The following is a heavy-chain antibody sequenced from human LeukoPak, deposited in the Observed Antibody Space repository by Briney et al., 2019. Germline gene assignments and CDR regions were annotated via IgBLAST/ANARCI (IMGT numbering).Heavy chain of an antibody. CDR2: IYYSGST. V-gene: IGHV4-39*07. CDR1: GGSISTSSYY. Sequence: SETLSLTCTVSGGSISTSSYYWGWIRQPPGKGLECIGNIYYSGSTYYNPSLKSRVTISVDTSKNQFSLKLSSVTAADTAVYYRARPSGSSWRKKRYYFDYWGQGTLVTVSS. J-gene: IGHJ4*02. D-gene: IGHD6-13*01. CDR3: ARPSGSSWRKKRYYFDY.